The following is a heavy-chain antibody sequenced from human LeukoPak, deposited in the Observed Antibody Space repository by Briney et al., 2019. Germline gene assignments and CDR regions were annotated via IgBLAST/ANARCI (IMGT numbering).Heavy chain of an antibody. CDR1: GFTFSDYY. V-gene: IGHV3-11*04. CDR2: ISSSGSTI. Sequence: GGSLRLSCAASGFTFSDYYMSWIRQAPGKGLEWVSYISSSGSTIYYADPVKGRFTISRDNAKNSLYLQMNSLRAEDTAVYYCARASGWGYNWFDPWGQGTLVTVSS. CDR3: ARASGWGYNWFDP. D-gene: IGHD6-19*01. J-gene: IGHJ5*02.